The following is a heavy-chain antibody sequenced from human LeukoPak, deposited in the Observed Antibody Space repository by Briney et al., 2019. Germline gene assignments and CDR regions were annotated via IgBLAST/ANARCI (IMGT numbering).Heavy chain of an antibody. CDR1: GFTFDTSG. D-gene: IGHD6-13*01. Sequence: GGSLRLSCAASGFTFDTSGMHWVRQPPGKGLEWVTFIRYDGSNKYYADSVKGRFTISRDNSKNTLYLQMNSLRAEDTAVYYCARVNSSTDAFDIWGQGTMVTVSS. CDR3: ARVNSSTDAFDI. V-gene: IGHV3-30*02. CDR2: IRYDGSNK. J-gene: IGHJ3*02.